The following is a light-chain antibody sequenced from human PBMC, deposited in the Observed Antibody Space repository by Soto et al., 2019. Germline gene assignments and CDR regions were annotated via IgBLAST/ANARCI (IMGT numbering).Light chain of an antibody. CDR2: AAS. CDR1: QGISSY. J-gene: IGKJ1*01. CDR3: QQSYSTPPWT. Sequence: IQFTQSPSCLSASARARVSITCRASQGISSYLAWYQQKPGKAPKLLIYAASTMQSGVPSRFSGSGSGTEFTLTISSLQPEDFAIYYCQQSYSTPPWTFGQGTKVDI. V-gene: IGKV1-9*01.